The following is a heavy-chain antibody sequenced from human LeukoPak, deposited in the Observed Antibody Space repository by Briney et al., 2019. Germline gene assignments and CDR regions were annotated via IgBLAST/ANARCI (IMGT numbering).Heavy chain of an antibody. J-gene: IGHJ4*02. D-gene: IGHD3-22*01. CDR2: INHSGST. Sequence: SETLSLTCAVYGGSFSGYYWSWIRQPPGKGLEWIGEINHSGSTNYNPSLKSRVTISVDTSKNQFSLKLSSVTAADTAVYYCARHFDSSAHSSATGYWGQGILVTVSS. CDR1: GGSFSGYY. V-gene: IGHV4-34*01. CDR3: ARHFDSSAHSSATGY.